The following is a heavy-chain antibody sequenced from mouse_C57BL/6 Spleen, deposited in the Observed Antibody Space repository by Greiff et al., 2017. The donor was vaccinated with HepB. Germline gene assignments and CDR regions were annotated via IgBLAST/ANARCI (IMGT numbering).Heavy chain of an antibody. J-gene: IGHJ3*01. V-gene: IGHV1-82*01. CDR2: IYPGDGDT. CDR3: ADYGSSYGFAY. D-gene: IGHD1-1*01. Sequence: QVQLQQSGPELVKPGASVKISCKASGYAFSSSWMNWVKQRPGKGLEWIGRIYPGDGDTNYNGKFKGKATLTADKSSSTAYMQLSSLTSEDSAVYCCADYGSSYGFAYWGQGTLVTVSA. CDR1: GYAFSSSW.